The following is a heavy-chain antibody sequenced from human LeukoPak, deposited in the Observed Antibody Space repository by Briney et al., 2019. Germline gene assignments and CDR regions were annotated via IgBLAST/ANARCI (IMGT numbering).Heavy chain of an antibody. V-gene: IGHV3-30*04. CDR3: AKEVTIPAAGRKDYYYYGLDV. Sequence: GGSLRLSCAASGFTFSSCAMHWVRQPPGKGLEWVAVISYDGTNKYYADSVKGRFTISRDNSKNTLYLQMNSLRAEDTAVYYCAKEVTIPAAGRKDYYYYGLDVWGQGTTVTVSS. CDR1: GFTFSSCA. J-gene: IGHJ6*02. D-gene: IGHD6-13*01. CDR2: ISYDGTNK.